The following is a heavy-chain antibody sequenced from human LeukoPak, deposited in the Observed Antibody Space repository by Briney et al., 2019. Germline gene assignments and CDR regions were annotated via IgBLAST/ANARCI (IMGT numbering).Heavy chain of an antibody. Sequence: PGGSLRLSCAASGFIFPIYSMNWVRQAPGKGLEWVSSISSDGGYIYYADSVKGRFIISRDNAKNSLYLQMNGLRVEDTAVYYCARGGTADPFDYWGQGTLVTVSS. J-gene: IGHJ4*02. D-gene: IGHD1/OR15-1a*01. V-gene: IGHV3-21*01. CDR2: ISSDGGYI. CDR3: ARGGTADPFDY. CDR1: GFIFPIYS.